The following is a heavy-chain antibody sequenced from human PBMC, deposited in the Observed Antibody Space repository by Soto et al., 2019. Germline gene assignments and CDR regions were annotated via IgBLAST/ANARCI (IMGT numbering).Heavy chain of an antibody. CDR1: GFTFSDYY. CDR3: ARDLQGLRDSGYALGDY. Sequence: GGSLRLSCAASGFTFSDYYMGWIRQAPGKGLEWVSYVSGSGTTIYYADSVRGRFTVSRDNAKNSLDLQMNSLRAGDTAVYYCARDLQGLRDSGYALGDYWGRGTLVTVSS. V-gene: IGHV3-11*01. CDR2: VSGSGTTI. J-gene: IGHJ4*02. D-gene: IGHD5-12*01.